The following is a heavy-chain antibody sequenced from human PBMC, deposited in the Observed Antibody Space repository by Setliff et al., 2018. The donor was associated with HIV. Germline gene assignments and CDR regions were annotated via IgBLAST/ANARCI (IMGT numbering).Heavy chain of an antibody. J-gene: IGHJ4*02. CDR2: VYYGGNT. Sequence: KPSETLSLTCAVSSYSIDSGYYWGWIRQPPGRGPEWIGSVYYGGNTFYNPSLKSRVRISMDTSNNRFSLNLTSVTAADTAVYYCGRLSETAMASFDSWGQGTLVTVSS. CDR1: SYSIDSGYY. D-gene: IGHD5-18*01. V-gene: IGHV4-38-2*01. CDR3: GRLSETAMASFDS.